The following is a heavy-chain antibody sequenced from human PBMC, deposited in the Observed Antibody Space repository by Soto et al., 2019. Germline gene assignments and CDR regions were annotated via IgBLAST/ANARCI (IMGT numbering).Heavy chain of an antibody. CDR1: GFTFSTYW. Sequence: EVPMVESGGGLVQPGGSLRLSCAASGFTFSTYWMHWVRQAPGKGLLWVSRIKTDGTYATYVDSVKGLFTISRDNAKNTLYLQRNSLRVEDAAVYYCAAGGSGYYANWGQGTLVTVSS. CDR3: AAGGSGYYAN. D-gene: IGHD3-22*01. V-gene: IGHV3-74*01. J-gene: IGHJ4*02. CDR2: IKTDGTYA.